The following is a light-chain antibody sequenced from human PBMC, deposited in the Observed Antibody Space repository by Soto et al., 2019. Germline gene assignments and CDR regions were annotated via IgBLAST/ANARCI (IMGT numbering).Light chain of an antibody. J-gene: IGKJ1*01. CDR2: DTS. CDR1: QSVSSSY. V-gene: IGKV3-20*01. Sequence: EIVLTQSPGTLSLSPGERATLSCRASQSVSSSYLAWYQQKPGQAPRLLIYDTSSSATGIPDRFSGSGSGTDFTLAISRLEPEDIAVYYCQQCGSSPSFGQGTKVELK. CDR3: QQCGSSPS.